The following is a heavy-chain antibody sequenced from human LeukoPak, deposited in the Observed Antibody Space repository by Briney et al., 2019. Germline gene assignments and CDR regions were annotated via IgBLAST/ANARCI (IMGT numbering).Heavy chain of an antibody. Sequence: SETLSLTCTVSGGATSSSNYYWAWIRQPPGKGLEWIGSIFYSGTTHYNPSLKSRVTISVDTSKNEFSLKLTSVTAADTAVYYCARLSNYGGHGGDGYWGQGTLVTVSS. CDR3: ARLSNYGGHGGDGY. D-gene: IGHD4-23*01. J-gene: IGHJ4*02. CDR1: GGATSSSNYY. V-gene: IGHV4-39*01. CDR2: IFYSGTT.